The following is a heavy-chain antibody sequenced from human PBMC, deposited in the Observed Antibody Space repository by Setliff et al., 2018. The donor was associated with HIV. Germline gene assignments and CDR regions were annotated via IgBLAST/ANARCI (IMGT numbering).Heavy chain of an antibody. CDR2: ISGSGGST. V-gene: IGHV3-23*01. D-gene: IGHD3-22*01. CDR3: AKDRTVVVITIFDY. CDR1: GFTFSSYA. Sequence: RGGSLRLSCAASGFTFSSYAMSWVRQAPGKGLEWVSAISGSGGSTYYADSVKGRFTISRDNSKNTLYLQMNSLRTEDTAVYYCAKDRTVVVITIFDYWVQGTLVTVSS. J-gene: IGHJ4*02.